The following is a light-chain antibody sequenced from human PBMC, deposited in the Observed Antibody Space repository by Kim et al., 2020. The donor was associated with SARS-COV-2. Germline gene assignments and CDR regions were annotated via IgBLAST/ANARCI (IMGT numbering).Light chain of an antibody. Sequence: VAPGENATLSCRASQSVDTNLAWYQQMPGQTPRLLIYGASTRATGIPARFSGSGSGTEFTLSISSLQSEDFAVYYCQQYDSWPLTFGQGTKVDIK. V-gene: IGKV3-15*01. CDR1: QSVDTN. CDR3: QQYDSWPLT. CDR2: GAS. J-gene: IGKJ1*01.